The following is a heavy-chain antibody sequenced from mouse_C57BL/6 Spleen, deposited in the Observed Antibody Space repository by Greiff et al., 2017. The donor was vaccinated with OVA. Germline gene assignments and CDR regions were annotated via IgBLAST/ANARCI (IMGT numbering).Heavy chain of an antibody. CDR3: AREGYYDAMDY. Sequence: QVQLQQSGPELVKPGASVKISCKASGYAFSSSWMNWVKQRPGKGLEWIGRIYPGDGDTNYNGMFKGKATLTADKSSSTAYMQLSSLTSENSAVYFCAREGYYDAMDYWGQGTSVTVSS. D-gene: IGHD2-2*01. V-gene: IGHV1-82*01. CDR2: IYPGDGDT. J-gene: IGHJ4*01. CDR1: GYAFSSSW.